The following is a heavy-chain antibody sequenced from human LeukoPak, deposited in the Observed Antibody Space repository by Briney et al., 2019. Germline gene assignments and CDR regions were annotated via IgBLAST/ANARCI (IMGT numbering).Heavy chain of an antibody. CDR2: MDLDGREK. V-gene: IGHV3-7*03. J-gene: IGHJ4*02. Sequence: GGSLRLSCVASGFSFSSYWMAWVRQTPGKGLEWVANMDLDGREKYYVDSVKGRFTTSRDNAKNSLYLQLSSLRGEDTAEYYCVREDRSCYYHWGQGTLVTVSS. CDR3: VREDRSCYYH. D-gene: IGHD2-15*01. CDR1: GFSFSSYW.